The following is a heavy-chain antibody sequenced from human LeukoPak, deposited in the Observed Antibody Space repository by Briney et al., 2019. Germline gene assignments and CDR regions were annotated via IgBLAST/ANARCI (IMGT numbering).Heavy chain of an antibody. CDR2: IYYSGST. V-gene: IGHV4-39*06. CDR3: ARVRQRYFDWLSQNCFDP. D-gene: IGHD3-9*01. J-gene: IGHJ5*02. CDR1: GGSISSSSYY. Sequence: SETLSLTCTVSGGSISSSSYYWGWIRQPPGKGLEWIGTIYYSGSTYYNPSLKSRVTISVDTSKNRFPLKLSSVTAADTAVYYCARVRQRYFDWLSQNCFDPWGQGTLVTVSS.